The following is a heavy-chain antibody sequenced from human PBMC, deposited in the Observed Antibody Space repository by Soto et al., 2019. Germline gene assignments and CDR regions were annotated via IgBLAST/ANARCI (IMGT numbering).Heavy chain of an antibody. D-gene: IGHD2-15*01. J-gene: IGHJ5*02. CDR3: AKDNSLHWFDP. V-gene: IGHV3-23*01. CDR1: GFSFSTYA. Sequence: EVQLLESGGGLVQPGGSLRLACATSGFSFSTYAMTWVRQAPGKGLEWVSTFNGNGGGTYYADSVKGRSTISRDNSKNTLYLQMDSLRAEDTATYYCAKDNSLHWFDPWGQGTLVTVSS. CDR2: FNGNGGGT.